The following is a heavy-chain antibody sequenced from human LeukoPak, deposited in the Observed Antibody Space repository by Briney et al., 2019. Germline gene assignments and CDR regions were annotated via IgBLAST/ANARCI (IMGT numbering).Heavy chain of an antibody. V-gene: IGHV1-69*13. Sequence: GASVKVSCKASGGTFSSYAISWVRQAPGQGLEWMGGIIPIFGTANYAQKFQGRVTITADESTSTAYMELSRLRSDDTAVYYCARVDSSGWPRVDAFDIWGQGTMVTVSS. D-gene: IGHD6-19*01. J-gene: IGHJ3*02. CDR1: GGTFSSYA. CDR2: IIPIFGTA. CDR3: ARVDSSGWPRVDAFDI.